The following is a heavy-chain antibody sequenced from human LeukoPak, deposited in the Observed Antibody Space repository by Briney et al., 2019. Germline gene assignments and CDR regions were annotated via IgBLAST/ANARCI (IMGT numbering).Heavy chain of an antibody. Sequence: PGGSLRLSCGASGFSFTTYWMGWVRQAPGKGLEWVAHIKQDGSEKYYVDSVKGRFTISRDNAMDSLYLQMNSLRAEDTAVYYRARPADAYSFPTSFDYWGQGTLVTVSS. J-gene: IGHJ4*02. D-gene: IGHD5-18*01. CDR2: IKQDGSEK. V-gene: IGHV3-7*01. CDR1: GFSFTTYW. CDR3: ARPADAYSFPTSFDY.